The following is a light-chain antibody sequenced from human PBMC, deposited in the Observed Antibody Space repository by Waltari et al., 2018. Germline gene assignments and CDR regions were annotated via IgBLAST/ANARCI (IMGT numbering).Light chain of an antibody. CDR1: NSDLGSYHL. V-gene: IGLV2-23*02. CDR3: SSYASRTSFAI. Sequence: QSALTQPASVSGSPGQSITISCTGTNSDLGSYHLVPWYQQHPGRAPKLVIHEVTKRPSGISDRFSGSKSGNMASLTISGLQAEDEADYYCSSYASRTSFAIFGGGTKLTVL. J-gene: IGLJ2*01. CDR2: EVT.